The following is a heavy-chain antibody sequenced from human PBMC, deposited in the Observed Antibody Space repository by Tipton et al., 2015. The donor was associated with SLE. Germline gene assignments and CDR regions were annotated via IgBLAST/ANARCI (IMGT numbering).Heavy chain of an antibody. CDR2: IYTSGST. D-gene: IGHD3-16*02. CDR1: GGSISSYY. V-gene: IGHV4-4*09. Sequence: TLSLTCTVSGGSISSYYWSWIRQPPGKGLEWIGYIYTSGSTNYNPSLKSRDTISVDTSKNQFSLKLSSVTAADTAVYDCARGERDYVWGSYRTRYFDYWGQGTLVTVSS. J-gene: IGHJ4*02. CDR3: ARGERDYVWGSYRTRYFDY.